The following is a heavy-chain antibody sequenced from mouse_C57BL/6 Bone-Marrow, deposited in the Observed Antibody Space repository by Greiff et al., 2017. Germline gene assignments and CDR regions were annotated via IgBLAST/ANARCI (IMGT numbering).Heavy chain of an antibody. CDR3: AIPSLRRICWFAY. V-gene: IGHV5-17*01. Sequence: EVQLVESGGGLVKPGGSLKLSCAASGFTFSDYGMHWVRQAPEKGLEWVAYISSGSSTIYYADTVKGRFTISRDNAKNTLFLQMTSLRSDDTAMYYCAIPSLRRICWFAYWGRGNVVTVSA. CDR2: ISSGSSTI. J-gene: IGHJ3*01. CDR1: GFTFSDYG.